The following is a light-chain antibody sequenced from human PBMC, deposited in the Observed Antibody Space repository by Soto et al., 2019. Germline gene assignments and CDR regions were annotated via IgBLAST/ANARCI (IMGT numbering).Light chain of an antibody. CDR2: AAS. Sequence: IRMTQSPSSLSASTGDRVTITCRASQGISSYLAWYQQKPGKAPKLLIYAASTLQSGVPSRFSGSGSGTDFTLTISCLQSEDFATYYCQQYYSYPWTFGQGTKVEIK. J-gene: IGKJ1*01. CDR1: QGISSY. CDR3: QQYYSYPWT. V-gene: IGKV1-8*01.